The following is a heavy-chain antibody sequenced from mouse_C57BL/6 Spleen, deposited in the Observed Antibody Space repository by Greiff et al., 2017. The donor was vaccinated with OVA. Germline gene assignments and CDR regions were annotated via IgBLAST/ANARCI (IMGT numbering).Heavy chain of an antibody. Sequence: QVQLQQPGTELVKPGASVKLSCKASGCTFTSYWMHWVKQRPGQGLEWIGNINPSNGGTNYNEKFKSKATLTVDKSSSTAYMQLSSLTSEDSAVYYCARNPFYGSSYWYFDVWGTGTTVTVSS. J-gene: IGHJ1*03. CDR3: ARNPFYGSSYWYFDV. V-gene: IGHV1-53*01. CDR2: INPSNGGT. D-gene: IGHD1-1*01. CDR1: GCTFTSYW.